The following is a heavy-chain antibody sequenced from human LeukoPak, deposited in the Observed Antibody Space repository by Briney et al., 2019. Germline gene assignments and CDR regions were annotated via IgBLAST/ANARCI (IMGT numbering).Heavy chain of an antibody. Sequence: GGTLRLSCAASGFTFSSYWMTWVRQAPGKGLEWVANIKQDASERYYVDSVKGRFTISRDNAKNSLYLQMNSLRAEDTAVYYCATPTAGTWHFDYWGQGTLVTVSS. V-gene: IGHV3-7*01. CDR2: IKQDASER. J-gene: IGHJ4*02. CDR3: ATPTAGTWHFDY. CDR1: GFTFSSYW. D-gene: IGHD1-1*01.